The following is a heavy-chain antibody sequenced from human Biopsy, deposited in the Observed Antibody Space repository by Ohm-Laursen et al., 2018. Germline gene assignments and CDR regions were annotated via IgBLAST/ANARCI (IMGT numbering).Heavy chain of an antibody. V-gene: IGHV4-34*08. Sequence: GTLSLTCAVFGNTFSDYKWSWIRQPPGKGLEWIGQINQAGTTSYNPSLKSRVSISADASKYEFSLRLTSVTAADTAVYLCGNEVHGRDYWGLGAQVTVSS. CDR3: GNEVHGRDY. CDR1: GNTFSDYK. J-gene: IGHJ4*02. CDR2: INQAGTT. D-gene: IGHD2-15*01.